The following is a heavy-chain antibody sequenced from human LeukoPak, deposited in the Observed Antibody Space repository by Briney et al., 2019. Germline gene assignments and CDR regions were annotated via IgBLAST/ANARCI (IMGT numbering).Heavy chain of an antibody. V-gene: IGHV3-13*01. CDR1: GFTFSSYD. Sequence: GGSLRLSCAASGFTFSSYDMHWVRQATGKGLEWVSAIGTAGDTYYPGSVKGRFTISRENAKNSLYLQMNSLRAEDTAVYYCARGPYYYDSSGYLDYWGQGTLVTVSS. CDR3: ARGPYYYDSSGYLDY. D-gene: IGHD3-22*01. CDR2: IGTAGDT. J-gene: IGHJ4*02.